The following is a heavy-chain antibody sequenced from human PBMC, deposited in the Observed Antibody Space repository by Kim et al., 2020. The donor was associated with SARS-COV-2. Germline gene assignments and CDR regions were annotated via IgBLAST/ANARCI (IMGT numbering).Heavy chain of an antibody. J-gene: IGHJ3*02. D-gene: IGHD3-10*01. V-gene: IGHV4-34*01. Sequence: LKGRVTISVDTTKNQFSLKLSSVTAADTAVYYCARDATTMVRGAGYAFDIWGQGTMVTVSS. CDR3: ARDATTMVRGAGYAFDI.